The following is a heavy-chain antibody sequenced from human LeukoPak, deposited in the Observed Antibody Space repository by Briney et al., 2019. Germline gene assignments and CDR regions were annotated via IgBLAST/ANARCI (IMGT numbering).Heavy chain of an antibody. D-gene: IGHD3-3*01. CDR2: IRYDGSNK. CDR1: EFTFSSYG. J-gene: IGHJ4*02. CDR3: ARAKYYDFWSGYTAGLDY. V-gene: IGHV3-30*02. Sequence: GGSLRLSCVASEFTFSSYGMHWVRQAPGKGLEWVAFIRYDGSNKYYADSVEGRFTISRDNSKNTLYLQMNSLRAEDTAVYYCARAKYYDFWSGYTAGLDYWGQGTLVTVSS.